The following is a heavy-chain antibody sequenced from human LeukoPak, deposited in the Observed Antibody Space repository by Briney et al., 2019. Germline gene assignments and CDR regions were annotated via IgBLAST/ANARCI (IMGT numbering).Heavy chain of an antibody. Sequence: GGSLRLSCAASGFTFSNSAMSWDRQAPGKGLEWVSTLSGSGITTYYADSVKGRFTISRDNSKNTLYLQMNSLRAEDTAVYYCAEGIYSSGWSYFDYWGHGTLVTVSS. CDR3: AEGIYSSGWSYFDY. V-gene: IGHV3-23*01. CDR1: GFTFSNSA. CDR2: LSGSGITT. D-gene: IGHD6-19*01. J-gene: IGHJ4*01.